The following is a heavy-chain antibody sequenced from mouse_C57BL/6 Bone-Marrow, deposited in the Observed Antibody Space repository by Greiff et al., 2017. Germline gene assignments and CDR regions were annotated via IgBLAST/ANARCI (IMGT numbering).Heavy chain of an antibody. D-gene: IGHD2-3*01. CDR2: ISDGGSYT. J-gene: IGHJ4*01. Sequence: EVQVVESGGGLVKPGGSLKLSCAASGFTFSSYAMSWVRQTPEQRLEWVATISDGGSYTYYPDNVKGRFTISTDNTKNNLYLQMSHLKSEDTAMYYCARDRTDGYYLMDYWGQGTSVTVSS. CDR3: ARDRTDGYYLMDY. V-gene: IGHV5-4*01. CDR1: GFTFSSYA.